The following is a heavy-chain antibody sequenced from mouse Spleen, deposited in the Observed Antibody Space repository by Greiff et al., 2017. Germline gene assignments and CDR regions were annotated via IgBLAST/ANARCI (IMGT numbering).Heavy chain of an antibody. J-gene: IGHJ2*01. D-gene: IGHD2-1*01. Sequence: QVQLQQPGAELVKPGASVKLSCKASGYTFTSYWMHWIKQRPGQGLEWIGMIHPNSGSTNYNEKFKSKATLTVDKSSSTAYMQLSSLTSEDSAVYYCSRFYYGLDYWGQGTTLTVSS. CDR2: IHPNSGST. CDR3: SRFYYGLDY. V-gene: IGHV1-64*01. CDR1: GYTFTSYW.